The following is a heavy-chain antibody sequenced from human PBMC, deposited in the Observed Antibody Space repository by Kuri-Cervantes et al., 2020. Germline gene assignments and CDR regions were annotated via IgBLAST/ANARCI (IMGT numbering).Heavy chain of an antibody. CDR2: IYPGDSDT. V-gene: IGHV5-51*01. Sequence: KVSCKASGYSFTSYWIGWVRQMPGKGLEWMGIIYPGDSDTRHSPSFQGQVTISADKSISTAYLQWSSLKASDTAMYHCARLNTGTPDYWGQGTLVTVSS. J-gene: IGHJ4*02. CDR1: GYSFTSYW. D-gene: IGHD1-7*01. CDR3: ARLNTGTPDY.